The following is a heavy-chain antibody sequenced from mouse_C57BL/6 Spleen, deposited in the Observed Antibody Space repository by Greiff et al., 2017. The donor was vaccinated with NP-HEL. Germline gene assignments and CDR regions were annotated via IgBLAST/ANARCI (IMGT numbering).Heavy chain of an antibody. CDR2: IWSGGST. V-gene: IGHV2-2*01. D-gene: IGHD1-1*01. Sequence: QVQLQQSGPGLVQPSQSLSITCTVSGFSLTSYGVHWVRQSPGKGLEWLGVIWSGGSTDYNAAFISRLSISKDNSKSQVFFKMNSLQADDTAIYYCASSPYGSNPLAYWGQGTLVTVSA. CDR3: ASSPYGSNPLAY. CDR1: GFSLTSYG. J-gene: IGHJ3*01.